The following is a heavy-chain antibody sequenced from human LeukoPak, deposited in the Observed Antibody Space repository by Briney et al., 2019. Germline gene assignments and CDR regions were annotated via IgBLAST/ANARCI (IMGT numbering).Heavy chain of an antibody. J-gene: IGHJ4*02. D-gene: IGHD3-22*01. V-gene: IGHV3-23*01. CDR1: GFTFSSYA. CDR3: AKGSYYDSSGSFYFDY. Sequence: GGSLRLSCAASGFTFSSYAMSWVRQAPGKGLEWVSGISGSGDNTYYADSVKGRFTISRDNSKNTLYAQVNSLGTEDTAAYYCAKGSYYDSSGSFYFDYWGQGTLVTVSS. CDR2: ISGSGDNT.